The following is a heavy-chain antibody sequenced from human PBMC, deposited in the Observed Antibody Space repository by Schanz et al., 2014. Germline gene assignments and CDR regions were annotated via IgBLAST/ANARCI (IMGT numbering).Heavy chain of an antibody. CDR2: ITASGDYM. V-gene: IGHV3-21*01. Sequence: EVQLVESGGCLVKPGGSLRLSCEASRFTFSSYSFNWVRQAPGKGLEWVSSITASGDYMHYADSVKGRFTISRDNARNSLYLQMNNRRVEDTAVYYCARGPDYGSGSYSAYWGQGTLVTVSS. D-gene: IGHD3-10*01. CDR1: RFTFSSYS. J-gene: IGHJ4*02. CDR3: ARGPDYGSGSYSAY.